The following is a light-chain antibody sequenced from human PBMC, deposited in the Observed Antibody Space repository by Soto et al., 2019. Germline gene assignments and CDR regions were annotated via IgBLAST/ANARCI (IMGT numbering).Light chain of an antibody. CDR1: QSVSSN. Sequence: EIVMTQSPATLSVSPGERATLSCRASQSVSSNLAWYQQTPGQPPRLLIYGASTRASGIPARFSGSGSGTEFTLTLSSLQSEDFAVYYCQQYDGWPLTFGGGTKMEIK. V-gene: IGKV3-15*01. CDR3: QQYDGWPLT. CDR2: GAS. J-gene: IGKJ4*01.